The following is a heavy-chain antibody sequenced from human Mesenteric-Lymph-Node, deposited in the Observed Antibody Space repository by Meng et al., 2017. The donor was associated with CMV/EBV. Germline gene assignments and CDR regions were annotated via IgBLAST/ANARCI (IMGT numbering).Heavy chain of an antibody. Sequence: SETLSLTCTVSRYSISSGYYWGWIRQPPGKGLEWIGNIYHSGSTYYNPSLKSRVTISVDTSKNQFSLKLSSVTAADTAVYYCARRWEGNTWFDYWGQGTLVTVSS. CDR3: ARRWEGNTWFDY. D-gene: IGHD1-26*01. J-gene: IGHJ4*02. V-gene: IGHV4-38-2*02. CDR2: IYHSGST. CDR1: RYSISSGYY.